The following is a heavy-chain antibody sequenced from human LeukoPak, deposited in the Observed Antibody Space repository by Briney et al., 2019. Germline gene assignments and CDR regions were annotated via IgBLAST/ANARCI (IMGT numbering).Heavy chain of an antibody. J-gene: IGHJ4*02. CDR1: GDSISYFY. CDR3: ARGRDGYNFLNRGEYYYFDY. D-gene: IGHD5-24*01. Sequence: SETLSLTCSVSGDSISYFYWSWIRQPAGKGLEWIGRIYTTGSTNYNPSLKSRVTMSVDTSKNQFSLKLSSVTAADTAVYYCARGRDGYNFLNRGEYYYFDYWGQGTLVTVSS. CDR2: IYTTGST. V-gene: IGHV4-4*07.